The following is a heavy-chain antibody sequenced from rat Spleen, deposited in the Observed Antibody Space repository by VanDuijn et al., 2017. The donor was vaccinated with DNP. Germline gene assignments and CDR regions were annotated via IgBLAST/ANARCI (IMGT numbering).Heavy chain of an antibody. CDR3: SKDRTGGFAMDV. Sequence: EVQLVESGGGLVQPGRSLKLSCAASGFTFSDYDMAWVRQAPTKGLEWVASINPSGGSSYYRASVKGRFTVSRDNAENTVYLQMNSLRSEDTATYYCSKDRTGGFAMDVWGQGTSVTVSS. CDR2: INPSGGSS. V-gene: IGHV5-27*01. D-gene: IGHD4-4*01. J-gene: IGHJ4*01. CDR1: GFTFSDYD.